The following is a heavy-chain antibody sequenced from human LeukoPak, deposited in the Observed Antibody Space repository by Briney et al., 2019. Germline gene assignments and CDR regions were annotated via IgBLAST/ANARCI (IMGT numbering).Heavy chain of an antibody. J-gene: IGHJ6*03. CDR2: TYYSGST. CDR1: GGSISSYY. V-gene: IGHV4-59*01. CDR3: AGGYKYAYYNYYYMDV. D-gene: IGHD5-24*01. Sequence: SETLSLTCTVSGGSISSYYWSWIRQPPGKGLEWIGYTYYSGSTNYNPSLKSRVTISVDTSKNQFSLKLSSVTAADTAVYYCAGGYKYAYYNYYYMDVWGKGTTVTVSS.